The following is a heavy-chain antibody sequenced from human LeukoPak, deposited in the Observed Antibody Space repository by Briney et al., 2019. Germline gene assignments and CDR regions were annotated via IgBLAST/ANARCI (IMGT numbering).Heavy chain of an antibody. V-gene: IGHV4-4*02. J-gene: IGHJ4*02. Sequence: SETLSLTCAVSGGSISSANWWSWVRQPPGKGLEWIGEIWHSGSTNYNPSLRSRVTISVDKSRSQFPLKLSSVTAADTAVYYCARVGYSYANTVFDYWGQGTLVTVSS. CDR1: GGSISSANW. CDR2: IWHSGST. D-gene: IGHD5-18*01. CDR3: ARVGYSYANTVFDY.